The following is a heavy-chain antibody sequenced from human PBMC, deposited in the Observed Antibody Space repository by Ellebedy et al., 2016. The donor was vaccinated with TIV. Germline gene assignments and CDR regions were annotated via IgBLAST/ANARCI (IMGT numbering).Heavy chain of an antibody. J-gene: IGHJ4*02. CDR2: INQDGSEK. Sequence: GESLKISCAASGFTFSSHWMSWVRQTPGRGLEWVAYINQDGSEKYYVDSVKGRFTISRDNAKNTLYLQMNSLRAKDTAVYYCARGRSFNWGQGTLVTVSS. D-gene: IGHD3-10*01. V-gene: IGHV3-7*03. CDR3: ARGRSFN. CDR1: GFTFSSHW.